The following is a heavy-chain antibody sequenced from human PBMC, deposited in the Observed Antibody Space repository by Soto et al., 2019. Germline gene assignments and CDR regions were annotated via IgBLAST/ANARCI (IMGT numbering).Heavy chain of an antibody. V-gene: IGHV1-69*13. Sequence: SVKVSCKASGGTFSSYAISWVRQAPGQGLEWMGGIIPIFGTANYAQKFQGRVTITADESTSTAYMELSSLRSEDTAVYYCARPDRASVLAPRALDIWGQGALVTVSS. CDR2: IIPIFGTA. D-gene: IGHD3-3*02. CDR1: GGTFSSYA. CDR3: ARPDRASVLAPRALDI. J-gene: IGHJ4*02.